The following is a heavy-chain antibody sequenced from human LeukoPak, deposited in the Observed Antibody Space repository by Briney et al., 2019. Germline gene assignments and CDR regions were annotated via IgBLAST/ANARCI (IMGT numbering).Heavy chain of an antibody. V-gene: IGHV6-1*01. CDR3: ARDRGVAAAVFGD. J-gene: IGHJ4*02. CDR1: GDSVSINSAA. CDR2: TYYRSKWYN. D-gene: IGHD6-13*01. Sequence: SPTLSLTFAISGDSVSINSAACNWLRQSPSRGLEWLGRTYYRSKWYNDYAVSVKSRITINPDTSKNQFSLQLNSVTPEDTAVYYCARDRGVAAAVFGDWGQGTLVTVSS.